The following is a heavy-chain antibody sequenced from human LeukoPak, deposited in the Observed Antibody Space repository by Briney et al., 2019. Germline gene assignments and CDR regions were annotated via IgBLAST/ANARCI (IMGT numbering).Heavy chain of an antibody. Sequence: SETLSLTCTVSGGSISSYYWSWIRQPPGKGLEWIGYVFYSGSTNYNPSLKSRVTISVDTSKNQFTLKLSSVTPADTAVYYCARDGRRFSFGFGYWGQRTLATVSS. CDR2: VFYSGST. CDR3: ARDGRRFSFGFGY. D-gene: IGHD5-18*01. J-gene: IGHJ4*02. V-gene: IGHV4-59*01. CDR1: GGSISSYY.